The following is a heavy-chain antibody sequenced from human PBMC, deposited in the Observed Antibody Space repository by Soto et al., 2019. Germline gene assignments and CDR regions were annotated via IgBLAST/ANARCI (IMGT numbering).Heavy chain of an antibody. CDR1: GGSISSGGYY. J-gene: IGHJ4*02. D-gene: IGHD3-10*01. V-gene: IGHV4-31*03. CDR3: ARGEGGSWLVYYFDY. Sequence: QVQLQESGPGLVKPSQTLSLTCTVSGGSISSGGYYWSWIRQHPGKGLEWIGYIYYSGSTYYNPSLKSRATISVDTSKNQFSLKLSSVAAAATAVYYCARGEGGSWLVYYFDYGGQGTLVTVSS. CDR2: IYYSGST.